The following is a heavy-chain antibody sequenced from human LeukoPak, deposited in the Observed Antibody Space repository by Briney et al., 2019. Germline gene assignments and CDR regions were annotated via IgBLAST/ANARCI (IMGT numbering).Heavy chain of an antibody. CDR3: ARESNWGPNFDY. D-gene: IGHD7-27*01. V-gene: IGHV1-46*01. Sequence: GASVKVSCKASGYTFTIYYIHWVRQAPGQGLEWKGIINPSGGSTTYAQKFQGRVTMTRDTSTTTVYMDLSSLRSEDTAVYYCARESNWGPNFDYWGQGTLVTVSS. CDR1: GYTFTIYY. J-gene: IGHJ4*02. CDR2: INPSGGST.